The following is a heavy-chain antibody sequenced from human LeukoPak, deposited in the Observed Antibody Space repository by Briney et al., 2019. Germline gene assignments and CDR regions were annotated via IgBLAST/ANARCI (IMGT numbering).Heavy chain of an antibody. J-gene: IGHJ6*02. V-gene: IGHV3-23*01. CDR1: GFTFRQYA. CDR3: VRDYYGSGTYQGNYYYGMDV. Sequence: GGSLRLSCAASGFTFRQYAMSWVRQAPGKGLEWVSGISGSGDDTYYTDSVKGRFTISRDNSNNTMYLQMNNLRSEDTAVYFCVRDYYGSGTYQGNYYYGMDVWGHGTTVTLSS. CDR2: ISGSGDDT. D-gene: IGHD3-10*01.